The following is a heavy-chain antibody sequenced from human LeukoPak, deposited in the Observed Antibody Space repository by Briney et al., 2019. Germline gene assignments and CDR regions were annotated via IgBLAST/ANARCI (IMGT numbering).Heavy chain of an antibody. Sequence: PSETLSLTCAVYGGSFSGYYWSWIRQPPGKGLEWIGEINHSGSTNYNPSLKSRVTISVDTSKNQFSLKLSSVTAADTAVYYCARVQLAYDYVWESYRYLGYFDYWGQGTLVTVSS. CDR2: INHSGST. V-gene: IGHV4-34*01. CDR3: ARVQLAYDYVWESYRYLGYFDY. D-gene: IGHD3-16*02. CDR1: GGSFSGYY. J-gene: IGHJ4*02.